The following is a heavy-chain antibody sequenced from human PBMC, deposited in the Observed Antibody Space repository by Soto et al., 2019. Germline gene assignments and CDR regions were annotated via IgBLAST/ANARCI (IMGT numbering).Heavy chain of an antibody. CDR1: GFSLTTSGVG. V-gene: IGHV2-5*02. Sequence: QITLNESGPPVVRPTEPLTLTCRFSGFSLTTSGVGVGWIRQSPGKAPDWLALIYWDDDKRFSASLKSRLTITKDTSKNQVVLTVSDLDPTDTATYYCAHRVLRTVFGLVTTTAIYFDFWGQGTPVAVSS. CDR2: IYWDDDK. D-gene: IGHD3-3*01. CDR3: AHRVLRTVFGLVTTTAIYFDF. J-gene: IGHJ4*02.